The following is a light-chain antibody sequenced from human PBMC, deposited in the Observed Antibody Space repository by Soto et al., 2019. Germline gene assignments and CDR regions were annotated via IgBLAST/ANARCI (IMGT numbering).Light chain of an antibody. CDR2: SDN. Sequence: QAVLTQPPSASGTPGQRVAISCSGSSSDIGSNTVNWYQHLPGTAPQLLMYSDNQRPSVVPDRFSGSKSGTSASLAISGLQSEDEGDYYCASWDDSLNGWVFGGGTKLPVL. CDR3: ASWDDSLNGWV. CDR1: SSDIGSNT. V-gene: IGLV1-44*01. J-gene: IGLJ3*02.